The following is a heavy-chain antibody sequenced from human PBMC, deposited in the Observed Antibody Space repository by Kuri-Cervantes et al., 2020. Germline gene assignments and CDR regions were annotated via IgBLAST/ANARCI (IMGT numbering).Heavy chain of an antibody. D-gene: IGHD6-19*01. J-gene: IGHJ4*02. V-gene: IGHV1-69*05. CDR1: GGTLSRYG. CDR2: IIPIFATT. Sequence: SVKVSCKASGGTLSRYGISWVRQASGQGLEWMGGIIPIFATTNYAQKFQGRVTMTRDTSISTAYMELSRLRSDDTAVYFCAHSPRSSGWFYFDYWGQGTLVTVSS. CDR3: AHSPRSSGWFYFDY.